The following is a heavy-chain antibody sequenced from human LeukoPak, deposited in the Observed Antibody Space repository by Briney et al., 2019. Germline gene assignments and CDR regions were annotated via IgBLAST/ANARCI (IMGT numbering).Heavy chain of an antibody. CDR1: GFTFSSYA. J-gene: IGHJ4*02. CDR2: ISGSGGST. CDR3: AKETRITMIVVVITPFDY. V-gene: IGHV3-23*01. Sequence: PGGSLRLSCAASGFTFSSYAMSWVRQAPGKGLEWVSAISGSGGSTYYADSVKGRFTISRDNSKNTLYLQMNSLRAEDTAVYYCAKETRITMIVVVITPFDYWGQGTLVTVSS. D-gene: IGHD3-22*01.